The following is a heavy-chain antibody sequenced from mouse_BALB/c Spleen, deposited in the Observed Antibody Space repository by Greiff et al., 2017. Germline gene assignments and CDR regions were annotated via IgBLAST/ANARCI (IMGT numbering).Heavy chain of an antibody. CDR2: IYPGSGST. Sequence: LQQPGSELVRPGASVKLSCKASGYTFTSYWMHWVKQRHGQGLEWIGNIYPGSGSTNYNGKFKGKATLTADKSSSTAYMQLSSLTSEDSAVYFCARGDYDALDYWGQVTTLTVSS. CDR3: ARGDYDALDY. D-gene: IGHD2-4*01. J-gene: IGHJ2*01. V-gene: IGHV1S22*01. CDR1: GYTFTSYW.